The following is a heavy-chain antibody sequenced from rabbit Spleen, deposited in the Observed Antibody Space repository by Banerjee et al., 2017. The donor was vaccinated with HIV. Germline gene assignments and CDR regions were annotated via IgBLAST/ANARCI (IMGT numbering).Heavy chain of an antibody. CDR3: ARGSNGGGDGLSL. D-gene: IGHD2-1*01. V-gene: IGHV1S45*01. CDR1: GVSFSDKDV. CDR2: INIVTGKT. Sequence: EQLEESGGGLVKPEGSLTLTCKASGVSFSDKDVMCWVRQAPGKGLEWIACINIVTGKTVYANWAKGRFTISKTSSTTVTLQMTSLTVADTATYFCARGSNGGGDGLSLWGQGTLVTVS. J-gene: IGHJ3*01.